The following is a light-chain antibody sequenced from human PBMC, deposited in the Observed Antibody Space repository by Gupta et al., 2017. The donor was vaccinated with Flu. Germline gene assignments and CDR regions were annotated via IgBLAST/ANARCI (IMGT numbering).Light chain of an antibody. CDR3: MQALQTPYT. V-gene: IGKV2-28*01. CDR2: LGS. CDR1: LSLLHSNGYNY. Sequence: DIVVTQSPLSLPVTPGEPASISCRSSLSLLHSNGYNYLHWYLQKPGQSPQLLIYLGSNRASGVPDRFSGSGSGTDFTLKISRVEAEDVGVYYCMQALQTPYTFGQGTKLQIK. J-gene: IGKJ2*01.